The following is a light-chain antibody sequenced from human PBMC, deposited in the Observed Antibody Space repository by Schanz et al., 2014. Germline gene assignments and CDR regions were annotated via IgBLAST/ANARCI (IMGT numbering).Light chain of an antibody. Sequence: EIVMTQSPTTLSVSPGERATLSCRASQSVSSNLAWYQQKPGQAPRLLIYGASTRATGIPARFSGSGSGTEFTLTISSLQAEDVAVYYCQQYYSTALTFGGGTKLEIK. CDR2: GAS. V-gene: IGKV3-15*01. CDR1: QSVSSN. CDR3: QQYYSTALT. J-gene: IGKJ4*01.